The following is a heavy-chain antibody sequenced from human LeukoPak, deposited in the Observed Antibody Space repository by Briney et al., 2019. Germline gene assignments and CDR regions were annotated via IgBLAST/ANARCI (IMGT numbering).Heavy chain of an antibody. CDR1: GYTLTGYF. D-gene: IGHD6-13*01. J-gene: IGHJ6*03. Sequence: ASVKVSCKASGYTLTGYFMHWVRQAPGQGLEWMGWINPNSGGTNYAQKFQGRVTMTRDTSISTAYMELSRLRSDDTAVYYCARAGYSSSSHYYYMDVWGRGTTVTVSS. CDR3: ARAGYSSSSHYYYMDV. CDR2: INPNSGGT. V-gene: IGHV1-2*02.